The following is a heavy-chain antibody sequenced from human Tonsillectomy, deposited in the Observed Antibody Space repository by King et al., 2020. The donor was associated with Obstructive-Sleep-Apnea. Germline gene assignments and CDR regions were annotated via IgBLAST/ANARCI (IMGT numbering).Heavy chain of an antibody. CDR1: GGSISSGGYY. CDR3: ARDRRDGYNKLNYYYYGMDV. D-gene: IGHD5-24*01. J-gene: IGHJ6*02. Sequence: VQLQESGPGLVKPSQTLSLTCTVSGGSISSGGYYWSWIRQHPGKGLEWIGYIYYSGSTYYNPSLKSRVTISVDTSKNQFSLKLSSVTAADTAVYYCARDRRDGYNKLNYYYYGMDVWGQGTTVTVSS. CDR2: IYYSGST. V-gene: IGHV4-31*03.